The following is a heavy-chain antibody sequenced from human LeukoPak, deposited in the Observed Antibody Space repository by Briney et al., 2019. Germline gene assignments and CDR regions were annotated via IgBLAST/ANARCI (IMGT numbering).Heavy chain of an antibody. CDR1: GFTFSSYW. J-gene: IGHJ3*02. CDR2: IKQDGSDK. D-gene: IGHD3-22*01. CDR3: AGGGGVVITTVDAFDI. Sequence: GGSLRLSCAASGFTFSSYWMSWVRQAPGKGLEWVANIKQDGSDKYYVDSVKGRFTISRDNAKNSLFLQMNSLRAEDTAVYYCAGGGGVVITTVDAFDIWGQGTMVTVSS. V-gene: IGHV3-7*03.